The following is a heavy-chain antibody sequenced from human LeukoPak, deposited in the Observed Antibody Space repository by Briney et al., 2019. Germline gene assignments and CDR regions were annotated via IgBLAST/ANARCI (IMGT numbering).Heavy chain of an antibody. CDR3: ARGGSGSYYNYFDY. D-gene: IGHD1-26*01. CDR2: INSDGSST. Sequence: GGSLRLSCAASGFSIYWMHWVRQAPGKGLVWVSRINSDGSSTSYADSVKGRFTISRDNAKNTLYLQMNSLRAEDTAMYYCARGGSGSYYNYFDYWGQGTLVTVSS. J-gene: IGHJ4*02. V-gene: IGHV3-74*01. CDR1: GFSIYW.